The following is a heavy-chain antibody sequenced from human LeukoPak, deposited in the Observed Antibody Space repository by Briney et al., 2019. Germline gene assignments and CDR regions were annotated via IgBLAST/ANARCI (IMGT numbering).Heavy chain of an antibody. CDR3: AKDAQRGFDYSNSLEY. J-gene: IGHJ4*02. CDR2: IWSDGSNK. Sequence: GGSLRLSCAASGFTFNHHGMHWVRQAPGKGLEWVAVIWSDGSNKFYADPVRGRFTISRDDSRKTVYLQMDRMTAEDTAIYYCAKDAQRGFDYSNSLEYWGQGALVTVSS. CDR1: GFTFNHHG. D-gene: IGHD4-11*01. V-gene: IGHV3-33*06.